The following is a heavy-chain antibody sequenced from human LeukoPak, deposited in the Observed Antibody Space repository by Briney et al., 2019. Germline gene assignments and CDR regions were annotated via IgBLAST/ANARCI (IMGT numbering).Heavy chain of an antibody. J-gene: IGHJ4*02. V-gene: IGHV4-34*01. CDR1: GGSFSGYY. CDR3: ARGPYYEFWSGYYTPFHY. Sequence: PSETLSLTCAVYGGSFSGYYWSWIRQPPGKGLEWIGEINHSGSTNYNPSLKSRVTISVDTSKNQFSLKLSSVTAADTAVYYCARGPYYEFWSGYYTPFHYWGQGTLVTVSS. CDR2: INHSGST. D-gene: IGHD3-3*01.